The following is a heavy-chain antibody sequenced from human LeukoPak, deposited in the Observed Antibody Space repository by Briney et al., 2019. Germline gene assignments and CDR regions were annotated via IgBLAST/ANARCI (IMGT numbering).Heavy chain of an antibody. V-gene: IGHV1-18*01. J-gene: IGHJ6*03. CDR3: ARDAQHYCSSTSCYGPRSGADYYYYYMDV. CDR2: ISAYNGNT. CDR1: YYSFTKYG. D-gene: IGHD2-2*01. Sequence: ASVKVSCKASYYSFTKYGISWVRQAPGQGLEWMGWISAYNGNTNYAQKLQGRVTMTTDTSTSTAYMELRSLRSDDTAVYYCARDAQHYCSSTSCYGPRSGADYYYYYMDVWGKGTTVTVSS.